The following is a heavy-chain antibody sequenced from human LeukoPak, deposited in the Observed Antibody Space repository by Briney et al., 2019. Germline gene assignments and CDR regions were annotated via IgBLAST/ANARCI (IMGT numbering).Heavy chain of an antibody. CDR2: IKQDGSEK. D-gene: IGHD2-8*01. V-gene: IGHV3-7*01. CDR3: ARIYLKMASAS. Sequence: PGGSLRLSCAASGFTFISCAMSWVRQAPGKGLEWVANIKQDGSEKYYVDSVKGRFTISRDNAKNSLYLQMNGLGAEDTAVYYCARIYLKMASASWGQGTLVTVSS. CDR1: GFTFISCA. J-gene: IGHJ5*02.